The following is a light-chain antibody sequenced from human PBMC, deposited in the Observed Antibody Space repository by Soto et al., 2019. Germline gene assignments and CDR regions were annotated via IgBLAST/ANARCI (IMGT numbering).Light chain of an antibody. CDR2: GAS. V-gene: IGKV3-15*01. CDR3: QQYNDWPPMYT. CDR1: QSISTK. Sequence: EILMTQSPDTLSVSPGERATLSCRASQSISTKLAWYQQKPGQVPRLLIYGASTRATDIPARFSGSGSGTEFTLPIRSLQSEDFAVYYCQQYNDWPPMYTFGQGTKLEIK. J-gene: IGKJ2*01.